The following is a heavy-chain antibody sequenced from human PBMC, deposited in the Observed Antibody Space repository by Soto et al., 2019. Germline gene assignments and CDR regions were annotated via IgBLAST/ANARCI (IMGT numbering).Heavy chain of an antibody. CDR2: VSHDGRNT. V-gene: IGHV3-30*18. D-gene: IGHD6-19*01. CDR1: GFTFSDYA. CDR3: SKGGRQWLVTSDFNY. J-gene: IGHJ4*02. Sequence: GGSLRLSCAASGFTFSDYAMHWVRQAPGKGLEWVAVVSHDGRNTHYADSVKGRFTISRDSSKNTVSLEMTSLRAEDMAVYYCSKGGRQWLVTSDFNYWGQGALVTVSS.